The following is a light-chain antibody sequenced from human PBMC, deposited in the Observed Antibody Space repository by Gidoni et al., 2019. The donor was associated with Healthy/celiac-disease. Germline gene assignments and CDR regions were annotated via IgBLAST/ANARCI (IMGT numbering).Light chain of an antibody. CDR2: RNN. Sequence: QSVLTQPPSASVTPRPGVTISCSGSSSNIGSNYVYWYQQLPGTAPKLLIYRNNQRPSGVPDRFSGSKSGTSASLAISGLRSEDEADYYCAAWDDSLSGAVFGGGTQLTVL. J-gene: IGLJ7*01. CDR1: SSNIGSNY. V-gene: IGLV1-47*01. CDR3: AAWDDSLSGAV.